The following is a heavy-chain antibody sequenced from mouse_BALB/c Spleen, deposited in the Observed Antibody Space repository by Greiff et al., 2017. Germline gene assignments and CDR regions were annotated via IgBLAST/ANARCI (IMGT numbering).Heavy chain of an antibody. D-gene: IGHD3-3*01. Sequence: QVQLQQPGAELVKPGASVKLSCKASGYTFTSYWMHWVKQRPGQGLEWIGEINPSNGRTNYNEKFKSKATLTVDKSSSTAYMQLSSLTSEDSAVYYCARGQGWYFDYWGQGTTLTVSS. CDR1: GYTFTSYW. V-gene: IGHV1S81*02. CDR3: ARGQGWYFDY. J-gene: IGHJ2*01. CDR2: INPSNGRT.